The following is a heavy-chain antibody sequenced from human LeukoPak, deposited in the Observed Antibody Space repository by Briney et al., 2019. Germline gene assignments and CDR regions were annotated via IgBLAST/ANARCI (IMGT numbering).Heavy chain of an antibody. D-gene: IGHD3-22*01. CDR2: ISGDGTNK. V-gene: IGHV3-30-3*01. CDR3: AKDLLISVGDSSGYYDY. J-gene: IGHJ4*02. Sequence: PGGSLRLSCEASGFFFSSYCMHWVRQAPGKGLEWLAVISGDGTNKYYADSVKGRFTISRDNSKNTLYLQMNSLRAEDTAVYYCAKDLLISVGDSSGYYDYWGQGTLVTVSS. CDR1: GFFFSSYC.